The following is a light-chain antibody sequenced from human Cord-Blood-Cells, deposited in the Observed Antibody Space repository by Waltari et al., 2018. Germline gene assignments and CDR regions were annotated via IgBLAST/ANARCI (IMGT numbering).Light chain of an antibody. CDR2: KAS. V-gene: IGKV1-5*03. CDR3: QQYNSYSRT. Sequence: DIQMTQSPSTLSASVGDRVTITCRASQSISSWLAWYQQKPGKAPKLLIYKASSLESGVPSRFSGSGSGTEFTLTISSLQPDDFATDYCQQYNSYSRTFRQGAKVEIK. CDR1: QSISSW. J-gene: IGKJ1*01.